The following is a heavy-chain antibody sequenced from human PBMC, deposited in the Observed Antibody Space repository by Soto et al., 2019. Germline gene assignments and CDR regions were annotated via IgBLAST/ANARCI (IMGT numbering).Heavy chain of an antibody. Sequence: GSLRLSCSASGFTFSSYAMHWVRQAPGKGLKYVSAISSNGGSTYYADSVKGRFTISRDNSKNTLYLQMSSLRAEDTAVYYCVKGDYGFFYGMDVWGQGTTVTVSS. CDR3: VKGDYGFFYGMDV. V-gene: IGHV3-64D*08. D-gene: IGHD3-10*01. CDR1: GFTFSSYA. CDR2: ISSNGGST. J-gene: IGHJ6*02.